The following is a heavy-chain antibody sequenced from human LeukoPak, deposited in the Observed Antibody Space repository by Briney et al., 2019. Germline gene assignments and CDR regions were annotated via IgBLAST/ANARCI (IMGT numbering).Heavy chain of an antibody. V-gene: IGHV4-59*01. CDR3: ARVNWGSPYYFDY. Sequence: SETLSLTCTVSGGSISSYYWSWIRQPPGQALEWIGYIYYSGSTNYNPSLKSRVTISVDTSKNQFSLKLSSVTAADTAVYYCARVNWGSPYYFDYWGQGTLVTVSS. D-gene: IGHD7-27*01. CDR2: IYYSGST. J-gene: IGHJ4*02. CDR1: GGSISSYY.